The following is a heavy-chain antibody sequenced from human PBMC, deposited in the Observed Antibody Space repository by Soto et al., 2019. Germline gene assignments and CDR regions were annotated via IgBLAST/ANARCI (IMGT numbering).Heavy chain of an antibody. J-gene: IGHJ6*02. Sequence: KPSETLSLTCTVSGGSISSGGYYWSWIRQHPGKGLEWIGYIYYSGSTYYNPSLKSRVTISVDTSKNQFSLKLSSVTAADTAVYYCARDREAAPLGCDVWGQGTTVTVSS. V-gene: IGHV4-31*03. D-gene: IGHD6-13*01. CDR2: IYYSGST. CDR3: ARDREAAPLGCDV. CDR1: GGSISSGGYY.